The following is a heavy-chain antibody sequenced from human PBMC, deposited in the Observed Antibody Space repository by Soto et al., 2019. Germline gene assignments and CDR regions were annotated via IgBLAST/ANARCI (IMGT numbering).Heavy chain of an antibody. Sequence: SETLSLTCTVSGGSISSSSYYWGWIRQPPGKGLEWIGSIYYSGSTYYNPSLKSRVTISVDTSKNQFSLKLSSVTAADTAVYYCARDNMVATSWFDPWGQGTLVTVSS. D-gene: IGHD5-12*01. V-gene: IGHV4-39*07. J-gene: IGHJ5*02. CDR3: ARDNMVATSWFDP. CDR1: GGSISSSSYY. CDR2: IYYSGST.